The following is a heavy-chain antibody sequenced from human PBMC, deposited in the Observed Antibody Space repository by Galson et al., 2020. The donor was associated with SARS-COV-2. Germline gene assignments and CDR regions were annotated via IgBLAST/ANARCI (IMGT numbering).Heavy chain of an antibody. CDR2: MWSDGSDE. D-gene: IGHD1-1*01. Sequence: GGSLRLSCGASGFSFINYAMHWVRQAPGKGLEWVALMWSDGSDENYADSVRGRFTISRDNSKNTLYLQMNDLRGEDTAVYYCARGNGSGAYHIDYCGRVSLVTVSS. CDR1: GFSFINYA. J-gene: IGHJ4*02. CDR3: ARGNGSGAYHIDY. V-gene: IGHV3-33*01.